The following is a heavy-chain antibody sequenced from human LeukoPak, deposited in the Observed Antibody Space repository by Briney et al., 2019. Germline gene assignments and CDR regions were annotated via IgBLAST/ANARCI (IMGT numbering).Heavy chain of an antibody. J-gene: IGHJ4*02. D-gene: IGHD1-7*01. V-gene: IGHV3-30*02. Sequence: GGSLRLSCAASGFTFSSHGMHWVRQAPGRGLEWVAFIRYDGSNKHYADSVKGRFTISRDNSKNTLYLQMNSLRAEDTAVYYCAKGGVGNYVPGVDYWGQGTLLTASS. CDR3: AKGGVGNYVPGVDY. CDR2: IRYDGSNK. CDR1: GFTFSSHG.